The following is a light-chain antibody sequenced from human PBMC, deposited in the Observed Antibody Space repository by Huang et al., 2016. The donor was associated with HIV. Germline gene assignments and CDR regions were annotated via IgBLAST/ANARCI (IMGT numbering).Light chain of an antibody. CDR3: MQALQTPRT. J-gene: IGKJ4*01. V-gene: IGKV2-28*01. Sequence: DIVMTQSPLSLPVTPGEPASISCRSSQILLHSDGYNYLDWYLQRPGQSPQLLIYLGSNRASGVPDRFSGSGSGTDFTLKSSRLEAEDVGVYYCMQALQTPRTFGGGTKVEIK. CDR2: LGS. CDR1: QILLHSDGYNY.